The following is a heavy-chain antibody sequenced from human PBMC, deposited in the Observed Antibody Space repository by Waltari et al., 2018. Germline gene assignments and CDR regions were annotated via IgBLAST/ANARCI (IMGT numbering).Heavy chain of an antibody. CDR2: IYTSGST. CDR3: AGGREVVVYAYYFDY. V-gene: IGHV4-61*09. D-gene: IGHD2-8*02. J-gene: IGHJ4*02. Sequence: QVQLQESGPGLVKPSQTLSLTCTVSGGSISSGSYYWSWIRQPAGKGLEWIGYIYTSGSTNYNPSLKSRVTISVDTSKNQFSLKLSSVTAADTAVYYCAGGREVVVYAYYFDYWGQGTLVTVSS. CDR1: GGSISSGSYY.